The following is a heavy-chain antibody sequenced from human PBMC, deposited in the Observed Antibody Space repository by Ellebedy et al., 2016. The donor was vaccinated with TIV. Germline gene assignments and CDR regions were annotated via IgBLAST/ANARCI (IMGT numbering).Heavy chain of an antibody. CDR2: MYYSGNT. Sequence: WVRQPPGKNLEWIGSMYYSGNTYYNPSLKSRVTMSIDSSKNQFSLILSSVTATDTAVYYCARHLAVADKFKCYFESWGRGTLVTVSS. V-gene: IGHV4-39*01. CDR3: ARHLAVADKFKCYFES. J-gene: IGHJ4*03. D-gene: IGHD6-19*01.